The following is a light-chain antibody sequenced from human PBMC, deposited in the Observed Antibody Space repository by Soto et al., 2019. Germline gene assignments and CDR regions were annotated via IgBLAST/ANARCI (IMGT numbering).Light chain of an antibody. Sequence: QSALTQPASVSGSPGQSITISCTGTSGDIGGYNYVSWYQQHPGKAPKLLISEVTNRPSGVSNRFSGSKSGNTASLTISGLQAEDEADYYCSSYTSSSTLFGTGTKLTVL. J-gene: IGLJ1*01. CDR2: EVT. CDR3: SSYTSSSTL. V-gene: IGLV2-14*01. CDR1: SGDIGGYNY.